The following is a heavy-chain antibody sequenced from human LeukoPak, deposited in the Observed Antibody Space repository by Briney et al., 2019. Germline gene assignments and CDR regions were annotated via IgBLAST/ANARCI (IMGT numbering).Heavy chain of an antibody. V-gene: IGHV4-59*08. J-gene: IGHJ4*02. CDR3: ARHFLAGVTAFDY. D-gene: IGHD3-3*01. CDR1: GGSISSYY. Sequence: SETLPLTCTVSGGSISSYYWSWIRQPPGKGLEWIGYIYYSGSTNYNPSLKSLVTISVDTSKNQFSLKLSSVTAADTAVYYCARHFLAGVTAFDYWGQGTLV. CDR2: IYYSGST.